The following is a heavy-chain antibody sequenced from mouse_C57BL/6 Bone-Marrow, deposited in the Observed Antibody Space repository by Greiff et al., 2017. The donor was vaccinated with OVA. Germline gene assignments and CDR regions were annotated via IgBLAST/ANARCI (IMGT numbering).Heavy chain of an antibody. J-gene: IGHJ3*01. CDR2: ISSGGSYT. CDR1: GFTFSSYG. Sequence: DVKLQESGGDLVKPGGSLKLSCAASGFTFSSYGMSWVRQTPDKRLEWVATISSGGSYTYYPDSVKGRFTISRDNAKNTLYLQMSSLKSEDTAVYYCARRDGYYGFAYWGQGTLVTVSA. CDR3: ARRDGYYGFAY. D-gene: IGHD2-3*01. V-gene: IGHV5-6*02.